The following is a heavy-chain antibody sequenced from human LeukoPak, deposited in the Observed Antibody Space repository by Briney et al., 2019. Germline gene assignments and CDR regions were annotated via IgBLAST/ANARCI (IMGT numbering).Heavy chain of an antibody. CDR3: ARGSRLRRWGTTVTTGIADY. CDR2: INHSGST. V-gene: IGHV4-34*01. J-gene: IGHJ4*02. CDR1: GGSFSGYY. D-gene: IGHD4-17*01. Sequence: SETLPLTCAVYGGSFSGYYWSWIRQPPGKGLEWIGEINHSGSTNYNPSLKSRVTISVDTSKNQFSLKLSSVTAADTAVYYCARGSRLRRWGTTVTTGIADYWGQGTLVTVSS.